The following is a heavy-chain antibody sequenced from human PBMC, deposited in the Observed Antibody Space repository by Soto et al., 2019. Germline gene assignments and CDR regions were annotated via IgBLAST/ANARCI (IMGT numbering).Heavy chain of an antibody. Sequence: GSSLQVSCKASGYTFTSYSMHWVRQAPGQRLERMGWINAGNGNTKYSQKFQGRVTITRDTSASTAYMELSSLRSEDTAVYYCARDLYVVRLQLWLPRDEYFQHWGQGTLDIVFS. CDR1: GYTFTSYS. CDR3: ARDLYVVRLQLWLPRDEYFQH. D-gene: IGHD5-18*01. J-gene: IGHJ1*01. V-gene: IGHV1-3*01. CDR2: INAGNGNT.